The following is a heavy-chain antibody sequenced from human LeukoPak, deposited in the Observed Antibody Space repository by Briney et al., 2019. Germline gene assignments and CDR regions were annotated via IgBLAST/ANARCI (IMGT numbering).Heavy chain of an antibody. Sequence: SETLSLTCTVSGGSISSGDYYWSWIRQPPGKGLEWIGYIYYSGSTNYNPSLKSRVTISVDTSKNQFSLKLSSVTAADTAVYYCARDRGYYGMDVWGQGTTVTVSS. CDR3: ARDRGYYGMDV. J-gene: IGHJ6*02. D-gene: IGHD3-10*01. CDR1: GGSISSGDYY. V-gene: IGHV4-61*08. CDR2: IYYSGST.